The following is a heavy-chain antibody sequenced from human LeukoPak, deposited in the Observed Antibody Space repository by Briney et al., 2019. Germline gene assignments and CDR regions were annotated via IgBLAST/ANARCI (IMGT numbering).Heavy chain of an antibody. Sequence: GGSLRLSCAASGFTFSGSPILWVRQASGKGLEWVGRIRSKAGNYATAYAASVQGRCTISRDDSKSTAYLQLNSLKTEDTAVYYCTQSNYWGQGALVTVSS. J-gene: IGHJ4*02. CDR1: GFTFSGSP. CDR3: TQSNY. V-gene: IGHV3-73*01. CDR2: IRSKAGNYAT.